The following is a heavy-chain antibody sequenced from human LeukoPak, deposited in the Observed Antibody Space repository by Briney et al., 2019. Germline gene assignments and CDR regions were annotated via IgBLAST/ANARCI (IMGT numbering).Heavy chain of an antibody. CDR2: ISAYNGNT. Sequence: ASVKVSCKASGYTFTSYGISWVRQAPGQGLEWMGWISAYNGNTNYAQKLQGRVTMTTDTSTSTAYMELRSLRSDDTAVYYCARGHLGSTSCPCYGMDVWGQGTTVTVSS. D-gene: IGHD2-2*01. CDR3: ARGHLGSTSCPCYGMDV. V-gene: IGHV1-18*01. J-gene: IGHJ6*02. CDR1: GYTFTSYG.